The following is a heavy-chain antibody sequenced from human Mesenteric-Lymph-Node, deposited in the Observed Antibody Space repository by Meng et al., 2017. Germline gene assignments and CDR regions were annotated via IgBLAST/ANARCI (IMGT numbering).Heavy chain of an antibody. Sequence: QVQLQQWGAGLLKPSETLSLTCAVHGGSFSGYYWSWSRQPPGKGLEWIGEINHSGSTNYNPSLKSRVTISVDTSKNQFSLKLSSVTAADTAVYYCARGGGNSWYIDYWGQGTLVTVSS. J-gene: IGHJ4*02. CDR3: ARGGGNSWYIDY. V-gene: IGHV4-34*01. CDR1: GGSFSGYY. CDR2: INHSGST. D-gene: IGHD6-13*01.